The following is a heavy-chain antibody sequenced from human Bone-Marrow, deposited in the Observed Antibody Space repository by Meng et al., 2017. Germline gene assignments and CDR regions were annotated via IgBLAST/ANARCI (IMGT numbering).Heavy chain of an antibody. D-gene: IGHD1-26*01. CDR2: IYYSGST. Sequence: SETLSLTCTVSGGSISSYYWAWIRQPPGKGLEWIGSIYYSGSTYYNPSLKSRVTISVDTSKNQFSLKLSAVTAADTAVYYCARDYGGRYYFGVTSNYYYYGMDVWGQGTTVTVSS. CDR1: GGSISSYY. J-gene: IGHJ6*01. V-gene: IGHV4-39*07. CDR3: ARDYGGRYYFGVTSNYYYYGMDV.